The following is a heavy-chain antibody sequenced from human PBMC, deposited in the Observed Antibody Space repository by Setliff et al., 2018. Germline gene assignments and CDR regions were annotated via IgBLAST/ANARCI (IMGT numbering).Heavy chain of an antibody. Sequence: SETLSLTCSVSGGAVSGDYWTWIRQPPGKGLEYIGCINYSGSTNYNPSLKSRVTISGDTSKNQVSLRLSSVTAADTAVYYCATRKSSGRLYYMDVWGKGTTVTVSS. V-gene: IGHV4-59*02. D-gene: IGHD1-26*01. CDR2: INYSGST. CDR3: ATRKSSGRLYYMDV. CDR1: GGAVSGDY. J-gene: IGHJ6*03.